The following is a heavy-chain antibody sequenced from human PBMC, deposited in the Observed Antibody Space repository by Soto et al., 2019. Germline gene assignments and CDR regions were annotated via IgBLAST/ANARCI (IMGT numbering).Heavy chain of an antibody. Sequence: GGSLRLSCAASGFTFSSYSMNWVRQAPGKGLEWVSSISSSSSYIYYADSVKGRFTISRDNAKNSLYLQMNSLRAEDTAVYYCARARGSGSPWVAGWFDPWGQGTLVTVSS. J-gene: IGHJ5*02. CDR1: GFTFSSYS. D-gene: IGHD3-10*01. CDR3: ARARGSGSPWVAGWFDP. V-gene: IGHV3-21*01. CDR2: ISSSSSYI.